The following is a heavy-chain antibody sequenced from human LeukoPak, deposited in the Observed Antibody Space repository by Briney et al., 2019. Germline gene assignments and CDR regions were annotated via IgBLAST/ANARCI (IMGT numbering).Heavy chain of an antibody. CDR3: AITGGPTVTAFDL. CDR1: GFTFSSYS. J-gene: IGHJ4*02. D-gene: IGHD4-17*01. V-gene: IGHV3-7*02. Sequence: GGSLRLSCAASGFTFSSYSINWVRQAPGKGLEWVANINHDGGDKNYVDSVKGRFTISRDYAKSSLYLQMNSLRVEDTAVYYCAITGGPTVTAFDLWGQGILVTVSS. CDR2: INHDGGDK.